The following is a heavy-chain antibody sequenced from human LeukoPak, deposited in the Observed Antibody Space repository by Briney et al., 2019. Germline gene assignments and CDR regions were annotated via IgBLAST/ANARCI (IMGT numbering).Heavy chain of an antibody. CDR1: GFTFDDYA. CDR3: SREYWNSDY. CDR2: MNQDGSRK. V-gene: IGHV3-7*01. Sequence: GGSLRLSCAASGFTFDDYAMHWVRQAPGKGLEWVANMNQDGSRKIYVDSVKGRFTISRDNAKNSLYLQMNDLRVEDTAIYYCSREYWNSDYWGQGTLVTVSS. D-gene: IGHD2/OR15-2a*01. J-gene: IGHJ4*02.